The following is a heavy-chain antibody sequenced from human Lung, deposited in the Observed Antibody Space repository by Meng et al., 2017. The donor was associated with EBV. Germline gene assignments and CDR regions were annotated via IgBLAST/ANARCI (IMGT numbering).Heavy chain of an antibody. V-gene: IGHV4-34*01. CDR2: INYSGIT. CDR3: ARGGTSSAPFDY. J-gene: IGHJ4*02. CDR1: GGSFSGYY. Sequence: QVQLQQWGAVLLKPSETLSLTCAVYGGSFSGYYWSWIRQPPGKGLEWIGQINYSGITNYNPSLKSRVTISVDTSKNQFSLSLNSVTAADTAVYYCARGGTSSAPFDYWGQETLVTVSS. D-gene: IGHD2-2*01.